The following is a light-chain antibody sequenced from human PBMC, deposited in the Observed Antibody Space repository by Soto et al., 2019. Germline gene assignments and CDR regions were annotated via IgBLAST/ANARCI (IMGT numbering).Light chain of an antibody. CDR1: ESVSSSY. Sequence: EIVLTQSPGNLSLSPGERATLSCWASESVSSSYLAWYQQKPGQAPRLLIHSTSTRAPDIPARFSGSGSGTHFTLTISRLEPEDCAVYYCHQCGTTPPFTFGPGTRVDIK. CDR2: STS. CDR3: HQCGTTPPFT. V-gene: IGKV3-20*01. J-gene: IGKJ3*01.